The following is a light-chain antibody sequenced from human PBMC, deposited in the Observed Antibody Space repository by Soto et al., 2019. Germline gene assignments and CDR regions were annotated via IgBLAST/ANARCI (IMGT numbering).Light chain of an antibody. J-gene: IGKJ2*01. CDR2: DAS. CDR3: QQSDSTPYT. CDR1: QTISTY. V-gene: IGKV1-39*01. Sequence: DIQITHSPSSLSASVGDRGTITCRSSQTISTYLNWYQQKPGKAPRLLIYDASSLLSGVPSRFSGSGSGTDFTLTIASLQPEDFSTYYCQQSDSTPYTFGQGTKVDI.